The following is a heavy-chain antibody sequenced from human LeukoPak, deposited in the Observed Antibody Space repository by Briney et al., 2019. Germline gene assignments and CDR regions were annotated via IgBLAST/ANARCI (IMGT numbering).Heavy chain of an antibody. CDR2: IYYSGST. CDR3: ARNHGSGRGEWFDP. Sequence: PSETLSLTCTVSGGSISSYYWSWIRQPPGKGLEWIGYIYYSGSTKYNPSLKSRVTISVDTSKNQFSLKMSSVTAADTAVYYCARNHGSGRGEWFDPWGQGTLVTVSS. CDR1: GGSISSYY. V-gene: IGHV4-59*01. J-gene: IGHJ5*02. D-gene: IGHD3-10*01.